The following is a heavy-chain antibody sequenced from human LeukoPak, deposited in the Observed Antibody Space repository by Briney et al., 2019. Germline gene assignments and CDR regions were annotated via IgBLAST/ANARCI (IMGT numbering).Heavy chain of an antibody. J-gene: IGHJ3*02. Sequence: GGSLRLSCAASGFTFSSYAMGWVRQAPGKGLEWVSAISGSGGSTYYADSVKGRFTISRDNSKNTLYLQMNSLRAEDTAVYYCAKYRRNWNYDWDAAFDIWGQGTMVIVSS. CDR1: GFTFSSYA. CDR3: AKYRRNWNYDWDAAFDI. D-gene: IGHD1-7*01. V-gene: IGHV3-23*01. CDR2: ISGSGGST.